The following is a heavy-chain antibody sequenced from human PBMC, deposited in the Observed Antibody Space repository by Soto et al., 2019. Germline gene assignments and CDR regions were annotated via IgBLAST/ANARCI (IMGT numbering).Heavy chain of an antibody. CDR1: GFSLSTSGVG. J-gene: IGHJ3*02. CDR2: IYWDDDK. CDR3: AHALVVVAAIGAFDI. V-gene: IGHV2-5*02. Sequence: QITLKESGPPLVKPTQTLTLTCTFSGFSLSTSGVGVGWIRQPPGKALEWLALIYWDDDKRYSPSLKSRLTITKDTSKNQVVLTMTNMDPVDTATYYCAHALVVVAAIGAFDIWGQGTMVTVSS. D-gene: IGHD2-15*01.